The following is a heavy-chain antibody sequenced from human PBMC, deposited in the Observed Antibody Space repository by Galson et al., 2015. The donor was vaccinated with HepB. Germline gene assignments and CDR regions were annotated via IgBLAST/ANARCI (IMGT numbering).Heavy chain of an antibody. CDR3: AREGSTWYKSPYDWYFDL. CDR2: ITTSSSYI. CDR1: VSTFSSYA. V-gene: IGHV3-21*01. Sequence: SLRLSCAASVSTFSSYAMSWVRQAPGKGLEWVSSITTSSSYIYYADSMKGRFTISRDNAKNSLYLQMSSLRAEDTAVYYCAREGSTWYKSPYDWYFDLWGRGTLVTVSS. D-gene: IGHD6-13*01. J-gene: IGHJ2*01.